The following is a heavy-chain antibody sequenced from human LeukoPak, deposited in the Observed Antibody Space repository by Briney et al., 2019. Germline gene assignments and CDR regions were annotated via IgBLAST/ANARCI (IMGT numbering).Heavy chain of an antibody. CDR3: ARSSRNSGSHY. D-gene: IGHD1-26*01. J-gene: IGHJ4*02. Sequence: SVKVSCKASGGTFSSSAISWVRHAPGEEVEWMGGIIPIFGTANYAQKFQGRATITADESTSTAYMELSSLRSEDTAVYYCARSSRNSGSHYWGQGTLVTVSS. V-gene: IGHV1-69*13. CDR2: IIPIFGTA. CDR1: GGTFSSSA.